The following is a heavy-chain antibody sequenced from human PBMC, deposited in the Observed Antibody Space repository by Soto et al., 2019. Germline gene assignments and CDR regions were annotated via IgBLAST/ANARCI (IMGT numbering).Heavy chain of an antibody. J-gene: IGHJ3*02. CDR1: GFTFSSYW. CDR3: ARDELRITMIVGDAFDI. D-gene: IGHD3-22*01. CDR2: IKQDGSEK. V-gene: IGHV3-7*03. Sequence: GGSLRLSCAASGFTFSSYWMSWVRQAPGKGLEWVANIKQDGSEKYYVDSVKGRFTISRDNAKNSLYLQMNSLRAEDTAVYYCARDELRITMIVGDAFDIWGQGTMVTVSS.